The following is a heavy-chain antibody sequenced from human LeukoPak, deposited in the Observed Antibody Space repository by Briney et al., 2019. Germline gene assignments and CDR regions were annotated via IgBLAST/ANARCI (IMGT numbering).Heavy chain of an antibody. D-gene: IGHD5-18*01. CDR3: AREHLGYIFEGSAYDI. CDR2: IDWEDDK. J-gene: IGHJ3*02. CDR1: GSSLSSTGTC. Sequence: VSGPALVKPTQTLTLTCTFSGSSLSSTGTCVNWIRQPPGKALEWLARIDWEDDKKYNASLKTRLTMSKDTSKNQVVLTMTNMDPADTATYYCAREHLGYIFEGSAYDIWGQGTPVTVSS. V-gene: IGHV2-70*11.